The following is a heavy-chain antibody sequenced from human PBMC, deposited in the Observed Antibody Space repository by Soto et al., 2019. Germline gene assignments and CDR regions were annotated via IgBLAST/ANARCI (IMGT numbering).Heavy chain of an antibody. CDR3: ARDNPTVTSNYNYNYYGMDV. CDR2: IIPLFGTS. V-gene: IGHV1-69*01. Sequence: QVKLVQSGAEVRKPGSAVKVSCKASGGTFSTYGINWVRQAPGQGLEWMGGIIPLFGTSSYAQQFEGRVTITADESSSTAYMELSSLRAEDTAVYSCARDNPTVTSNYNYNYYGMDVWGQGTTVTVSS. D-gene: IGHD4-4*01. CDR1: GGTFSTYG. J-gene: IGHJ6*02.